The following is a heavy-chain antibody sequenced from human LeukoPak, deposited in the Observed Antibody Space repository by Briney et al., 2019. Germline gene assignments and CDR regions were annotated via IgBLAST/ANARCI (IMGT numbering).Heavy chain of an antibody. D-gene: IGHD3-9*01. CDR1: GFTLRSFS. J-gene: IGHJ4*02. CDR3: VRDNDWAFDY. Sequence: PGGSLRLSCTASGFTLRSFSMNWVRQAPGKGLEWVSHISPRSDIVSYADSVKGRFTISRDNAKNSLYLQANSLRAEDMAVYYCVRDNDWAFDYWGQGTLVPVSS. CDR2: ISPRSDIV. V-gene: IGHV3-48*01.